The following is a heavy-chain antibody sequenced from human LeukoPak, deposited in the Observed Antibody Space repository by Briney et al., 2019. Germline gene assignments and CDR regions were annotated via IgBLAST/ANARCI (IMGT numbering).Heavy chain of an antibody. CDR2: ISSSSSTI. Sequence: PGGSLRLSCAASGFTFSSYSMNWVRQAPGKGLEWVSYISSSSSTIYYADSVKGRFTISRDSAKNSLYLQMNSLRDEDTAVYYCARVGGYGDYWRSVDYWGQGTLVTVSS. J-gene: IGHJ4*02. CDR1: GFTFSSYS. D-gene: IGHD4-17*01. V-gene: IGHV3-48*02. CDR3: ARVGGYGDYWRSVDY.